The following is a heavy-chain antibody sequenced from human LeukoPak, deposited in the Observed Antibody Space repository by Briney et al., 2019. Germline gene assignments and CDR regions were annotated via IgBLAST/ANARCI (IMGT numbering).Heavy chain of an antibody. CDR3: ARDSLTMIVGRQKRGLDY. CDR2: IYSGGST. J-gene: IGHJ4*02. V-gene: IGHV3-66*01. Sequence: GGSLRLSCAASGFTVSSNYMNWVRQAPGKGLEWVSIIYSGGSTYYADSVKGRFTISRDNAKNSLYLQMNSLRAEDTAVYYCARDSLTMIVGRQKRGLDYWGQGTLVTVSS. CDR1: GFTVSSNY. D-gene: IGHD3-22*01.